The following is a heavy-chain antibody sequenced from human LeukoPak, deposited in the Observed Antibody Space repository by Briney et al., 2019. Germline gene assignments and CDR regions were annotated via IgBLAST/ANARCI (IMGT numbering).Heavy chain of an antibody. V-gene: IGHV4-59*01. CDR3: ARLGHCFSSYCLDDY. CDR2: IYYTGST. Sequence: PSETLSLTCTVSGGSISSYYWSWFRQPPGKGLEYIGYIYYTGSTNYNPSLKSRVTLSLDTSKNQFSLRLSSVTAADTAVYYCARLGHCFSSYCLDDYWGQGTLVTVSS. D-gene: IGHD2-2*01. CDR1: GGSISSYY. J-gene: IGHJ4*02.